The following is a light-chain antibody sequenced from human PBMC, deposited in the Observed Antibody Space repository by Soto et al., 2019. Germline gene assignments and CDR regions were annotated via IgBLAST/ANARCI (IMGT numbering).Light chain of an antibody. CDR2: DAS. V-gene: IGKV3-11*01. J-gene: IGKJ1*01. CDR1: QSVSSY. CDR3: QQRSNWPPWT. Sequence: ESVLTQSPATLSMSPGGRATLSSRASQSVSSYLAWYQHKPGQAPRLLIYDASNRTTGIPARFSGSGSGTDFTLTLSSLEPEDFAVYYCQQRSNWPPWTFGQGTKVDIK.